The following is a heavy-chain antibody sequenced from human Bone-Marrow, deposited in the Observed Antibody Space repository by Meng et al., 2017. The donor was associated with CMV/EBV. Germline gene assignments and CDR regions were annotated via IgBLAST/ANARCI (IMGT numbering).Heavy chain of an antibody. Sequence: GSLRLSCAVYGGSFSGYYWSWIRQPPGKGLEWIGEINHSGSTNYNPSLKSRVTISVDTSKNQFSLKLSSVTAADTAVYYCARGSMAVPYNWFDPWGQGTLVTVSS. D-gene: IGHD2-21*01. CDR2: INHSGST. CDR3: ARGSMAVPYNWFDP. V-gene: IGHV4-34*01. CDR1: GGSFSGYY. J-gene: IGHJ5*02.